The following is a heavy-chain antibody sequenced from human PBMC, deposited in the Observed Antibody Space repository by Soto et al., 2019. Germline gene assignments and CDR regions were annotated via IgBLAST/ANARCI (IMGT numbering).Heavy chain of an antibody. V-gene: IGHV3-21*01. CDR2: ISSSGTYT. J-gene: IGHJ6*02. CDR3: ARVGCSGGSCSSRGDFYYGMDV. D-gene: IGHD2-15*01. Sequence: GGSLRLSCAASGFTFSSYSMNWVRQAPGKGPEWVSSISSSGTYTHYADSVKGRFTISRDNAKNSLYLQMNSLRADDTAVYYCARVGCSGGSCSSRGDFYYGMDVWGQGTTVTVSS. CDR1: GFTFSSYS.